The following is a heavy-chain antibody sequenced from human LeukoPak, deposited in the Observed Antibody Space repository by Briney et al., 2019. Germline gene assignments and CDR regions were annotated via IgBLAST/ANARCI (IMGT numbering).Heavy chain of an antibody. Sequence: KPSETLSHTCTLYGGSFSGYYWSWIRQPPGKGLEWIGEINHSGSTNYNPSLKSRATISVDTSKNQFSLKLSSVTAADTAVYYCARGGRSGATKTWGQGTLVTVSS. V-gene: IGHV4-34*01. CDR1: GGSFSGYY. CDR3: ARGGRSGATKT. CDR2: INHSGST. D-gene: IGHD1-26*01. J-gene: IGHJ5*02.